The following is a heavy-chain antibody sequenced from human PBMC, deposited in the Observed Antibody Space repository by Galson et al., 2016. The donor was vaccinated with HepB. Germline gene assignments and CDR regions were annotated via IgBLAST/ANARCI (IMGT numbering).Heavy chain of an antibody. CDR1: GFNFNNFG. D-gene: IGHD3-16*01. J-gene: IGHJ6*02. V-gene: IGHV3-30*18. Sequence: SLRLSCAASGFNFNNFGMHWVRQAPGKGLEWVAVISEDGREKYYGDSVKGRFTISRDNSQNTVYLQMNSLTTEDTALYYCAKDILQLGAPSLRYYHYYGMDVWGQGTTVTVSS. CDR2: ISEDGREK. CDR3: AKDILQLGAPSLRYYHYYGMDV.